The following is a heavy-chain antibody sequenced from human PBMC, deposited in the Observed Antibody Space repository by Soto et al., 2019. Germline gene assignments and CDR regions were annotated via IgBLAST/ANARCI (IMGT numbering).Heavy chain of an antibody. V-gene: IGHV4-39*07. CDR3: ARAPKVSGSSQTRPDF. J-gene: IGHJ4*02. D-gene: IGHD6-6*01. Sequence: SETLSLTCTVSGDSVSRSIYYWGWIRQPPGKGLEWIGEISQSGNTNYSPSLKSRVSISIDTSKKQFSLNLASVSAADTAVYYCARAPKVSGSSQTRPDFWGQGTLVTVSS. CDR2: ISQSGNT. CDR1: GDSVSRSIYY.